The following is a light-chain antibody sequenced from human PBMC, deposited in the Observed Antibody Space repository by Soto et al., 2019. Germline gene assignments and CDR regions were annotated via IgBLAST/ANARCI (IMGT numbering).Light chain of an antibody. CDR3: QQLNSYPRT. CDR1: QGVSSY. V-gene: IGKV1-9*01. Sequence: IQLTQSPSSLSASVGDRVTITCRASQGVSSYLAWYQQKPGKAPKLLIYAASTLQSGVPSRFSGSGSGTDFTLTISSLRPEDFATYFCQQLNSYPRTFGQGPKVEIK. J-gene: IGKJ1*01. CDR2: AAS.